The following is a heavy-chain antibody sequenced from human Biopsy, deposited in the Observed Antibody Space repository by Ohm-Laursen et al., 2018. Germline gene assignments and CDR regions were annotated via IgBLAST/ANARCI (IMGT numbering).Heavy chain of an antibody. V-gene: IGHV1-8*01. CDR2: LNPVSGNS. CDR3: GRAVRNQLLTDP. Sequence: SVKVSCKASGYTFTSYDITWVRQASGQGPEWIGWLNPVSGNSNFGQKFRGRVTVTSDTSIGTAYMELSGLTSDDTATYYCGRAVRNQLLTDPWGQGTLVTVTS. CDR1: GYTFTSYD. J-gene: IGHJ5*02. D-gene: IGHD1-7*01.